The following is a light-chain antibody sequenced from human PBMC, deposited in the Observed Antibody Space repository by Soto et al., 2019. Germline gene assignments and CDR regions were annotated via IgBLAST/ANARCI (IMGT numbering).Light chain of an antibody. Sequence: EIVMTQSPATLAVSPGDTATLSCRASQSLGGNLAWYQQKPGQAPRLLIFRASSRAKGVPARFSASGSGTEFTLTISGLQSEDFAVYYCHQYSNWPPWTFGPGNKVEIK. V-gene: IGKV3-15*01. CDR1: QSLGGN. CDR2: RAS. CDR3: HQYSNWPPWT. J-gene: IGKJ1*01.